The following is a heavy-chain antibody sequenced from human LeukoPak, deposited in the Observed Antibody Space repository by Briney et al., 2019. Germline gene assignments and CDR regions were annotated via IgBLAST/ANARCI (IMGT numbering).Heavy chain of an antibody. CDR1: GYTLTELS. J-gene: IGHJ4*02. CDR3: TTVANSIAVAGTGYFDY. D-gene: IGHD6-19*01. V-gene: IGHV1-24*01. CDR2: FDPEDGET. Sequence: ASVKGSCKVSGYTLTELSMHWVRQAPGKGREWLGGFDPEDGETIYAQKFQGRVTMTEDTSTDTAYMELSSLRSEDTAVYYCTTVANSIAVAGTGYFDYWGQGTLVTVSS.